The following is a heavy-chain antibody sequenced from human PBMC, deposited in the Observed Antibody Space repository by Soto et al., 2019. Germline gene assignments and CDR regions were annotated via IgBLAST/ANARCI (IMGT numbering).Heavy chain of an antibody. Sequence: PSQTLSLTCAISGDSVPSNSAAWNWIRRSPSGGLEWLGRTYYRSRWYNDYAVSVRSRITINPDTSKNQFSLHLNSVTPEDTAVYYCARGNWNYVEAFDYWGQGTLVTVSS. D-gene: IGHD1-7*01. V-gene: IGHV6-1*01. CDR2: TYYRSRWYN. CDR1: GDSVPSNSAA. CDR3: ARGNWNYVEAFDY. J-gene: IGHJ4*02.